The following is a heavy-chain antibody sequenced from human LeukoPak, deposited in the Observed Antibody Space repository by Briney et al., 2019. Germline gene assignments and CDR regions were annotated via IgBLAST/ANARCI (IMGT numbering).Heavy chain of an antibody. CDR3: AKDHRGWSPLEDY. D-gene: IGHD6-19*01. Sequence: PGGSLRLSCAASGFTFSSYAMSWVRQAPGKGLEWVSAISGSGGSTYYADSVKGRFTISRDNSKNTLYLQVNSLRAEDTAVYYRAKDHRGWSPLEDYWGQGTLVTVSS. J-gene: IGHJ4*02. CDR1: GFTFSSYA. V-gene: IGHV3-23*01. CDR2: ISGSGGST.